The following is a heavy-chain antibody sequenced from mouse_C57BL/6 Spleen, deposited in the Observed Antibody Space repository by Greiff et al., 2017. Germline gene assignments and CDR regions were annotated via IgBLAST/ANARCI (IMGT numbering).Heavy chain of an antibody. V-gene: IGHV5-6*01. CDR1: GFTFSSYG. CDR2: ISSGGSYT. D-gene: IGHD1-1*01. Sequence: EVQLVESGGDLVKPGGSLKLSCAASGFTFSSYGMSWVRQTPDKRLEWVATISSGGSYTYYPDSVKGRFTISRDNAKNTLYLQMSSLKSEDTAMYYCARSFTTVVATDAMDYWGQGTSVTVSS. CDR3: ARSFTTVVATDAMDY. J-gene: IGHJ4*01.